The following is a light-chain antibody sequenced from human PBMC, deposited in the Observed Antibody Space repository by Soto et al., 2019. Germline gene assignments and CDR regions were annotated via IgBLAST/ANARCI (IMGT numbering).Light chain of an antibody. Sequence: EIVLTQSPGTLSLSPGERATLSCRASQSVSSGYLAWYQQKPGQAPRLFIYGVSSRATGIPDRFSGSGSGTDFTLTISRLEPEDFAVYYCQQYASSPRTFGQGTKVEIK. J-gene: IGKJ1*01. CDR2: GVS. CDR3: QQYASSPRT. V-gene: IGKV3-20*01. CDR1: QSVSSGY.